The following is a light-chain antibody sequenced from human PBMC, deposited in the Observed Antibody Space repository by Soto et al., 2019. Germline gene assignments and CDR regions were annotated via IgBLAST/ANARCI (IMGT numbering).Light chain of an antibody. Sequence: DIPLTQSPSFLSASVGDRVTISCRASQGISNYLGWYQQKPGKAPKLVINAASTLQSGVPSRFSGRGSGTEFTLTISSLQPEDFATYYCQQFNDYPITFGQGTRLEIK. J-gene: IGKJ5*01. CDR1: QGISNY. CDR2: AAS. V-gene: IGKV1-9*01. CDR3: QQFNDYPIT.